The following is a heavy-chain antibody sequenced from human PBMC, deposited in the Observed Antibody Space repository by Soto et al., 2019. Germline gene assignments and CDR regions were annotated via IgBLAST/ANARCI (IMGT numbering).Heavy chain of an antibody. CDR1: GFTFTSSA. D-gene: IGHD6-19*01. Sequence: GASVKVSCKASGFTFTSSAVQWVRQARGQRLEWIGWIVVGSGNTNYAQKFQERVTITRDMSTSTAYMELSSLRSEDTAVYNCAAGNWSSGWYPQDYWGQGTLVTVSS. V-gene: IGHV1-58*01. CDR2: IVVGSGNT. CDR3: AAGNWSSGWYPQDY. J-gene: IGHJ4*02.